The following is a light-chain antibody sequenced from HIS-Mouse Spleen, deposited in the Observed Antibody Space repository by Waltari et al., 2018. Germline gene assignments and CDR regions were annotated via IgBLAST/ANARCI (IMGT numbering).Light chain of an antibody. CDR3: QQSYSTPNT. CDR1: QSISSY. CDR2: AAS. J-gene: IGKJ2*01. V-gene: IGKV1-39*01. Sequence: DIQMTQSPSSLSASVGDRVTITCRASQSISSYLKWYPQKPAKAPKLLIYAASSLQSGVPSRFSGSGSGTDFTLTISSLQPEDFATYYCQQSYSTPNTFGQGTKLEIK.